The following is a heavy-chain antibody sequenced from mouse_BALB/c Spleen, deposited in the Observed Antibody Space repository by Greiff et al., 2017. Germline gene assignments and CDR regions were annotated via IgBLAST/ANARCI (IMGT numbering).Heavy chain of an antibody. J-gene: IGHJ4*01. D-gene: IGHD2-4*01. CDR1: GDSITSGY. Sequence: EVQLQQSGPSLVKPSQTLSLTCSVTGDSITSGYWNWIRKFPGNKLEYMGYISYSGSTYYNPSLKSRISITRDTSKNQYYLQLNSVTTEDTATYYCASFLYYDPSLYAMDYWGQGTSVTVSS. V-gene: IGHV3-8*02. CDR2: ISYSGST. CDR3: ASFLYYDPSLYAMDY.